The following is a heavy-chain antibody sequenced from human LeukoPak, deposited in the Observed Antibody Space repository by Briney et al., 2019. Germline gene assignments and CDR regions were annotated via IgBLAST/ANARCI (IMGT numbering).Heavy chain of an antibody. V-gene: IGHV4-4*07. J-gene: IGHJ6*03. CDR2: IYSSGDT. Sequence: SETLSLTCTVFGGSISNYYWSWIRQPAGKGLEWIGRIYSSGDTNYTPSVKSRVTLSVDTSKIQFSLKLSAVTAADTAVYYCSRAGGSTIVRGVGIYYMDVWGKGTTVTVS. CDR3: SRAGGSTIVRGVGIYYMDV. CDR1: GGSISNYY. D-gene: IGHD3-10*01.